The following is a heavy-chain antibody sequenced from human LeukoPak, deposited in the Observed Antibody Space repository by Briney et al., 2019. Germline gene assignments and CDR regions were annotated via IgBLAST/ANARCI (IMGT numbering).Heavy chain of an antibody. CDR1: GFTFSSYA. D-gene: IGHD2-2*01. V-gene: IGHV3-23*01. CDR2: ISGSGGST. Sequence: GGSLRLSCAASGFTFSSYAMSWVRQAPGKGLEWVSAISGSGGSTYYADSVKGRFTISRDNSKNTLYLQMNSLRAEDTAVYYCAKDLNIVVVPAAPSAFDIWGQETMVTVSS. CDR3: AKDLNIVVVPAAPSAFDI. J-gene: IGHJ3*02.